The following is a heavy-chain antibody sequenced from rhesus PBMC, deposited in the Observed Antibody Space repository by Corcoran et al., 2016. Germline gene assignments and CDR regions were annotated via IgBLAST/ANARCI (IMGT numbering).Heavy chain of an antibody. Sequence: QVQLQESGPGVVKPSETLSLTCAVSGGSISSYCVGWIRQPPGKGLEWIGQIYGGSGRTSYNPSLKSRVTISSDTSKNQVSLKLSSVTAADTAVYYCASWRGIRFDYWGQGVLVTVSS. CDR3: ASWRGIRFDY. J-gene: IGHJ4*01. D-gene: IGHD3-34*01. CDR1: GGSISSYC. CDR2: IYGGSGRT. V-gene: IGHV4-147*01.